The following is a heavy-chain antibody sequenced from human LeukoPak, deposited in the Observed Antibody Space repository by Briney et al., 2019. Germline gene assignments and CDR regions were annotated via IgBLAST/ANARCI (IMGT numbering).Heavy chain of an antibody. CDR1: GYTFSGYY. V-gene: IGHV1-2*02. D-gene: IGHD6-19*01. J-gene: IGHJ5*02. CDR2: IKPNSGGT. Sequence: ASVKVSCKASGYTFSGYYIHWVRQAPGQGLEWMGWIKPNSGGTKYAQNFQGRVTMTRDTSISTAYMGLSRLRSDDTAVYYCAKGRVVAGSKSLTYHWFDPWGQGTLVTVSS. CDR3: AKGRVVAGSKSLTYHWFDP.